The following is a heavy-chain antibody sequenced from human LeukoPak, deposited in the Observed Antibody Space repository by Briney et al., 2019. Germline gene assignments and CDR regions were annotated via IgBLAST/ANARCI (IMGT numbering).Heavy chain of an antibody. CDR2: IIPIFGTA. J-gene: IGHJ3*02. Sequence: ASVKVSCKASGGTFSSYAISWVRQAPGQGLEWMGGIIPIFGTANYAQKFQGRVTITADKSTSTAYMELSSLRSEDTAVYYCARDQAASYDSSGYYDAFDIWGQGTMVTVSS. V-gene: IGHV1-69*06. CDR3: ARDQAASYDSSGYYDAFDI. CDR1: GGTFSSYA. D-gene: IGHD3-22*01.